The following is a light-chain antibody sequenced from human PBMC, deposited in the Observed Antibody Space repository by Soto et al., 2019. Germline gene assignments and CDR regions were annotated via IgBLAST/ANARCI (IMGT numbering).Light chain of an antibody. CDR1: SSDVGGYNY. J-gene: IGLJ2*01. CDR2: DVS. CDR3: CSYAGSYHVV. V-gene: IGLV2-11*01. Sequence: QSALTQPHSVSGSPGQSVTISCTGTSSDVGGYNYVSWYQQHPGKAPKLMIYDVSKRPSGVPDRFSGSKSGNTASLTISGLQAEDEADYYCCSYAGSYHVVFGGGTKVTVL.